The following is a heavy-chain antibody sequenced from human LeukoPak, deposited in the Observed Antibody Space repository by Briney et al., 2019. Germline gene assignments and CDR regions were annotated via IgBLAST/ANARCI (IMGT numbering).Heavy chain of an antibody. Sequence: SETLSLTCAVYGGSFSGYYWSWIRQPPGKGLEWIGEINHSGSTNYNPSLKSRVTISVDTSKNQFSLKLSSVTAADTAVYYCARERYSSGRPNWFDPWGQGTLVTVSS. D-gene: IGHD6-19*01. J-gene: IGHJ5*02. CDR2: INHSGST. CDR3: ARERYSSGRPNWFDP. CDR1: GGSFSGYY. V-gene: IGHV4-34*01.